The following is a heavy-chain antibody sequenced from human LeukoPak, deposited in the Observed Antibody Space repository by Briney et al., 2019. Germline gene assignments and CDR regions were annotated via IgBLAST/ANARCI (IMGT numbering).Heavy chain of an antibody. D-gene: IGHD3-16*01. CDR1: GFTFSSYW. Sequence: PPGGSLRLSCAAAGFTFSSYWMNWARQAPGKGLEWVASINHIGNVSYYVDSVKGRYTISRDNAKNSLYLQMSNLRAEHTAVYFCARGGGLDVWGQGPTVTVSS. CDR3: ARGGGLDV. J-gene: IGHJ6*02. V-gene: IGHV3-7*03. CDR2: INHIGNVS.